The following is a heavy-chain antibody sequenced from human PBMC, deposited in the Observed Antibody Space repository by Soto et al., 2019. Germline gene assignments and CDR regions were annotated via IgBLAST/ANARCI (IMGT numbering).Heavy chain of an antibody. CDR1: GFTFSSYW. CDR3: ARVHVVVVTAIYAFDI. J-gene: IGHJ3*02. CDR2: IKQDGSEK. D-gene: IGHD2-21*02. V-gene: IGHV3-7*03. Sequence: GGSLRLSCAASGFTFSSYWMSWVRQAPGKGLEWVANIKQDGSEKYYVDSVKGRFTISRDNAKNSLYLQMNSLRAEDTAVYYCARVHVVVVTAIYAFDIWGQGRMVTVSS.